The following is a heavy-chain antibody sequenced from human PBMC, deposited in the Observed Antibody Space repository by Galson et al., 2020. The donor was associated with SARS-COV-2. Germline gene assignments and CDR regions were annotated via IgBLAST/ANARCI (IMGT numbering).Heavy chain of an antibody. Sequence: ASVKVSCKASGYTFTIYGIYWVRQAPGQGLEWMGWISPYNGNTNYAQNFQGRVTMTTDTSTSTAHMELRSLISDDTAVYFCARDDYGASRNAFNIWGQGTMVTVSS. CDR3: ARDDYGASRNAFNI. V-gene: IGHV1-18*01. D-gene: IGHD4-17*01. J-gene: IGHJ3*02. CDR2: ISPYNGNT. CDR1: GYTFTIYG.